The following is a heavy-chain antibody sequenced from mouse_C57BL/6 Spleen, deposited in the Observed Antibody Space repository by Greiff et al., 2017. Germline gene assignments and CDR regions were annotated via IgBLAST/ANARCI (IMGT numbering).Heavy chain of an antibody. CDR3: ARWGLRRGPFAY. D-gene: IGHD2-4*01. Sequence: QVHVKQPGAELVRPGTSVKLSCKASGYTFTSYWMHWVKQRPGQGLEWIGVIDPSDSYTNYNQKFKGKATLTVDTSSSTAYMQLSSLTSEDSAVYYCARWGLRRGPFAYWGQGTLVTVSA. J-gene: IGHJ3*01. V-gene: IGHV1-59*01. CDR1: GYTFTSYW. CDR2: IDPSDSYT.